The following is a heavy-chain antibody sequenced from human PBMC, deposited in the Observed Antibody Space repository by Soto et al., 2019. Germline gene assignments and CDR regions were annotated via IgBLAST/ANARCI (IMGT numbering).Heavy chain of an antibody. CDR3: ARRYGASFDY. CDR1: GGSISSYY. Sequence: PSETLCLTCTVSGGSISSYYCSWIRQPPGKGLEWIGYIYYSGSTNYNPSLKSRVTISVDTSKNQFSLKLSSVTAADTAVCYCARRYGASFDYWGQGTLVTVSS. D-gene: IGHD4-17*01. V-gene: IGHV4-59*01. J-gene: IGHJ4*02. CDR2: IYYSGST.